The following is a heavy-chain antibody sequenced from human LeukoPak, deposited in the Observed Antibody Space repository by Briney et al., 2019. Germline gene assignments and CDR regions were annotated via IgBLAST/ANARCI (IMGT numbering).Heavy chain of an antibody. CDR2: VSNDGRNK. CDR1: GFTFSTYA. CDR3: AKDDYGMDV. Sequence: GGSLRLSCAASGFTFSTYAMHWVRQAPGKGLEWVAVVSNDGRNKIYADSVKGRFTTSRDNSKNTLCLQMDSLRTEDTAVYYCAKDDYGMDVWGQGTTVTVSS. J-gene: IGHJ6*02. V-gene: IGHV3-30*04.